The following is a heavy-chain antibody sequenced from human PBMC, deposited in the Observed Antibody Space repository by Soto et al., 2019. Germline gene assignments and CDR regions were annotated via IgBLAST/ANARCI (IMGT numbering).Heavy chain of an antibody. CDR2: ISSSGSTI. CDR1: GFTFSSYE. Sequence: EVQLVESGGGVVQPGGSLRLSCAASGFTFSSYEMNWVRQAPGKGLEWVSYISSSGSTIYYADSVKGRFTISRDNAEKSVYLQMNSVMSEGGAVCYCASYDYGFDYWGPGTLVTVSS. V-gene: IGHV3-48*03. D-gene: IGHD4-17*01. CDR3: ASYDYGFDY. J-gene: IGHJ4*02.